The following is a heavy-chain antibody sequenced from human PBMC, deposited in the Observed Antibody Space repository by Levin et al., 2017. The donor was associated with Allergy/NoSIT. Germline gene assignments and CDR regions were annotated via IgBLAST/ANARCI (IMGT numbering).Heavy chain of an antibody. CDR3: ARAKGRTGGSGSYQNDY. V-gene: IGHV4-31*03. D-gene: IGHD3-10*01. CDR2: IYYSGST. J-gene: IGHJ4*02. CDR1: GGSISSGGYY. Sequence: SCTVSGGSISSGGYYWSWIRQHPGKGLEWIGYIYYSGSTYYNPSLKSRVTISVDTSKNQFSLKLSSVTAADTAVYYCARAKGRTGGSGSYQNDYWGQGTLVTVSS.